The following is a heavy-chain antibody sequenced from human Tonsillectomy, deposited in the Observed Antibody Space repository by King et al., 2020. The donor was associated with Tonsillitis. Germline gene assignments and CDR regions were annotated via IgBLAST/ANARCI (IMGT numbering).Heavy chain of an antibody. V-gene: IGHV3-30*01. J-gene: IGHJ6*03. CDR1: GFTFSTYA. CDR3: ARAGCCDSTSCYRYYYYMDV. D-gene: IGHD2-2*03. Sequence: VQLVESGGGVVQPGRSLRLSCAASGFTFSTYALHWVRQAPGKGLEWVAVIVYDGSNKDYADSVKGRFTISRDNSKNTLYLQMNSLRTEDTAVYYCARAGCCDSTSCYRYYYYMDVWGKGTTVTVSS. CDR2: IVYDGSNK.